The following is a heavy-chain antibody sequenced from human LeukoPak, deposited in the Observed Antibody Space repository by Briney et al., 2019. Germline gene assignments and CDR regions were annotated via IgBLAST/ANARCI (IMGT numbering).Heavy chain of an antibody. CDR3: ASSRAAAGTMVGYFDY. D-gene: IGHD6-13*01. Sequence: PSETLSLTCTVSGGSISSSSYYWGWIRQPPGKGLEWIGSIYYSGSTYYNPSLKSRVTISVDTSKNQFSLKLSSVTAADTAVYYCASSRAAAGTMVGYFDYWGQGTLVTVSS. CDR2: IYYSGST. J-gene: IGHJ4*02. V-gene: IGHV4-39*07. CDR1: GGSISSSSYY.